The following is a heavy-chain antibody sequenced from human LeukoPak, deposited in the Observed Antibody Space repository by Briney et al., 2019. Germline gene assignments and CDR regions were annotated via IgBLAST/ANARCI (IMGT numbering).Heavy chain of an antibody. CDR1: GFIFADYN. V-gene: IGHV3-43*01. J-gene: IGHJ4*02. D-gene: IGHD1-1*01. CDR2: IEWTGSKT. Sequence: GGSLRLSCAASGFIFADYNMPWVRQAPGKSLEWVSIIEWTGSKTSYAASVKGRFTISRDNSKNSLYLQMNSLGPEDTALYYCAIDKLGSIDYWGQGTLVTVSS. CDR3: AIDKLGSIDY.